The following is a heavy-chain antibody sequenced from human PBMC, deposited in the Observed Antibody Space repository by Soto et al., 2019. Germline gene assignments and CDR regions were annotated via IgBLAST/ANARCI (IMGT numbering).Heavy chain of an antibody. CDR2: IYHSGST. CDR1: GGSISSGGYS. Sequence: LQLQESGSGLVKPYQNLSLTCAVSGGSISSGGYSWSWLRQPPGKGMEWIGSIYHSGSTYYNPSLESRVTLSVDRSKNQCSLKLSSVAAADTAVYYCAAGGGLPRYDRGQGTLGTVSS. CDR3: AAGGGLPRYD. V-gene: IGHV4-30-2*01. J-gene: IGHJ4*02. D-gene: IGHD5-12*01.